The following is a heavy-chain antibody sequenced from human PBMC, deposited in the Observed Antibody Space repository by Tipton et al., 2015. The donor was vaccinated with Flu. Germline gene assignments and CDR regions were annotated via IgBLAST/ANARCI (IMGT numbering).Heavy chain of an antibody. CDR1: GGPIRSHY. D-gene: IGHD2-2*01. CDR3: ARQFCSSVTCYGDDAFDV. J-gene: IGHJ3*01. Sequence: PGLVKPSETLSLTCSVSGGPIRSHYRSWIRQPPGKGLEWIGYISHSGTTSYNPFLKSRLTLSLDTSKNQFSLGLSSVTASDTALYFCARQFCSSVTCYGDDAFDVWGQGTKVIVSS. CDR2: ISHSGTT. V-gene: IGHV4-59*11.